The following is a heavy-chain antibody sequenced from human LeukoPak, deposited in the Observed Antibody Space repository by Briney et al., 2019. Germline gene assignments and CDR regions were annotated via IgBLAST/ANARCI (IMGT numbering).Heavy chain of an antibody. D-gene: IGHD3-16*01. CDR2: INPNSGGT. Sequence: WASVKVSCKASGYTFTGYYMHWVRQAPGQGLEWMGWINPNSGGTNYAQKFQGRVTTTRDTSIRTAYMDLNRVGPDDTAVYYCAKTARRGGQNWLDPWGQGTLVTVSS. V-gene: IGHV1-2*02. J-gene: IGHJ5*02. CDR1: GYTFTGYY. CDR3: AKTARRGGQNWLDP.